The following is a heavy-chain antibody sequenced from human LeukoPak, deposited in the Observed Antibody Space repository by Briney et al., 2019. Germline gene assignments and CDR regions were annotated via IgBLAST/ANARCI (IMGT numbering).Heavy chain of an antibody. CDR1: GGSISTYY. D-gene: IGHD6-19*01. J-gene: IGHJ6*02. CDR3: ARDGRIAVAGFYCYYGMDV. V-gene: IGHV4-59*01. CDR2: IYYGGST. Sequence: PSETLSLTCTVSGGSISTYYWSWIRQPPGKGLEWIGYIYYGGSTNYNPSLKSRVTISVDTSKNQFSLKLSSVTAADTAMYYCARDGRIAVAGFYCYYGMDVWGQGTTVTVSS.